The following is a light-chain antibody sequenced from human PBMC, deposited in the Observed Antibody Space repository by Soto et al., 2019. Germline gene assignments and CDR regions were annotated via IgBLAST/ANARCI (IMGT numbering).Light chain of an antibody. Sequence: LTQPASVSGSPGQSITISCTGTSSDVGGYNYVSWYQQHPGKAPKLMIYDVINRPSGVSNRFSGSKSGNSASLTISGLQAEDEADYYCSSYTSSSTYVVFGGGTKVTVL. CDR3: SSYTSSSTYVV. CDR1: SSDVGGYNY. J-gene: IGLJ2*01. CDR2: DVI. V-gene: IGLV2-14*03.